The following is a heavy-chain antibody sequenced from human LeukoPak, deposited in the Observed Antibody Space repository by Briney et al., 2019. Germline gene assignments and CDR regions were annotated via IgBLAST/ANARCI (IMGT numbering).Heavy chain of an antibody. CDR1: GYTFTSYY. D-gene: IGHD3-3*01. CDR3: ATYPRLLEWLLGDNWFDP. CDR2: INPSGGST. V-gene: IGHV1-46*01. J-gene: IGHJ5*02. Sequence: ASVKVSCKASGYTFTSYYMHWVRQAPGQGLEWMGIINPSGGSTSYAQKFQGRVTMTEDTSTDTAYMELSSLRSEDTAVYYCATYPRLLEWLLGDNWFDPWGQGTLVTVSS.